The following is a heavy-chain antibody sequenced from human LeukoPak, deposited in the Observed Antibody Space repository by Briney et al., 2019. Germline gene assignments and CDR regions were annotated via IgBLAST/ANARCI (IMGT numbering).Heavy chain of an antibody. CDR3: AKDKGPRGDAFDI. J-gene: IGHJ3*02. Sequence: PGGSLRLSCAAFGFTFSSYAMSWVRQAPGKGLEWVSAISGSGGSTYYADSEKGRFTISRDNSKNTLYLQMNSLRAEDTAVYYCAKDKGPRGDAFDIWGQGTMVTVSS. V-gene: IGHV3-23*01. CDR1: GFTFSSYA. CDR2: ISGSGGST. D-gene: IGHD3-10*01.